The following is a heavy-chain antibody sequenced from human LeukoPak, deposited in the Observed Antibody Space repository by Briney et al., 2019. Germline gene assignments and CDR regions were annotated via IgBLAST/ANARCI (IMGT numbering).Heavy chain of an antibody. CDR1: GYTSTSYG. D-gene: IGHD6-19*01. CDR3: ARDTSSGWYSDY. CDR2: ISAYNGNT. V-gene: IGHV1-18*01. Sequence: GASVKVSCKASGYTSTSYGISWVRQAPGQGLEWMGWISAYNGNTNYAQKLQGRVTATTDTSTSTAYMELRSLRSDDTAVYYCARDTSSGWYSDYWGQGTLVTVSS. J-gene: IGHJ4*02.